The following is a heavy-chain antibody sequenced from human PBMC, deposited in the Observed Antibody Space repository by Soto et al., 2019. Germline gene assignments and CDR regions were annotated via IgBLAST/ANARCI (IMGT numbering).Heavy chain of an antibody. Sequence: SETLSLTCTVSGYSISSGYYWGWIRQPPGKGLEWIGSIYHSGSTYYNPSLKSRVTISVDTSKNQFSLKLSSVTAADTAVYYCARGPGEGSYDFWSGLQFYYYYYGMDVWGQGTTVTVSS. CDR2: IYHSGST. J-gene: IGHJ6*02. D-gene: IGHD3-3*01. CDR1: GYSISSGYY. V-gene: IGHV4-38-2*02. CDR3: ARGPGEGSYDFWSGLQFYYYYYGMDV.